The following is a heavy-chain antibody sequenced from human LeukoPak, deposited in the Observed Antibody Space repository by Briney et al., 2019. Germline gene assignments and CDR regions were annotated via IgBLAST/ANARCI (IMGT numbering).Heavy chain of an antibody. D-gene: IGHD5-18*01. CDR1: GGSISSSSYY. Sequence: SETLSLTCTVSGGSISSSSYYWGWIRQPPGKGLEWIGSIYYSGSTYYNPSLKSRVTISVDTSKNQFSLKLSSVTAADTAVYYCSRLGTAMVNNSHWGQGNLVTGSS. J-gene: IGHJ4*01. CDR3: SRLGTAMVNNSH. CDR2: IYYSGST. V-gene: IGHV4-39*01.